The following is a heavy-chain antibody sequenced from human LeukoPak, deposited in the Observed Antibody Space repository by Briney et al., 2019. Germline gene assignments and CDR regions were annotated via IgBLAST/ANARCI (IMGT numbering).Heavy chain of an antibody. CDR3: ARRAYGDDSFDY. D-gene: IGHD4-17*01. V-gene: IGHV3-48*02. Sequence: PGGSRRLSCAASGFTFRSYSMNWVRQAPGKGLEWVSYITSGSSPIYYADSVKGRFTISRDNAKNSLYLQMNSLRDEDTAVYYCARRAYGDDSFDYWGQGTLVTVSS. J-gene: IGHJ4*02. CDR2: ITSGSSPI. CDR1: GFTFRSYS.